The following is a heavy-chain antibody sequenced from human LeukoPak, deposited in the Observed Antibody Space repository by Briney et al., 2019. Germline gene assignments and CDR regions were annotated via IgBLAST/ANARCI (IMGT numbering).Heavy chain of an antibody. D-gene: IGHD3-22*01. J-gene: IGHJ4*02. Sequence: ASVKVSCKVSGYTLTKLSMHWVRQAPGKGLEWMGGFDTEDGETNYAQKFQGRVTITDDTSTAPAYMQLSSLTSDDTAVYYCATDKDGYYYDSFPPLGLDYWGQGTLVTVSS. V-gene: IGHV1-24*01. CDR1: GYTLTKLS. CDR2: FDTEDGET. CDR3: ATDKDGYYYDSFPPLGLDY.